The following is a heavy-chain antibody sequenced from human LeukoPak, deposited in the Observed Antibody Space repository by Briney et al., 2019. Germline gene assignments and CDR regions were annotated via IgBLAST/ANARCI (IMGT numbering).Heavy chain of an antibody. Sequence: ASVKVSCKASGYIFADYAIHWLRQAPGQRPEWMGWMNGGNGNTKYSQKFQGRITLIRDTSAATAYMELSSLRHDDLAVYYCARGRGTSGSNRDFYYYYYMDVWGKGTTVTVSS. V-gene: IGHV1-3*01. D-gene: IGHD2-15*01. CDR2: MNGGNGNT. CDR3: ARGRGTSGSNRDFYYYYYMDV. CDR1: GYIFADYA. J-gene: IGHJ6*03.